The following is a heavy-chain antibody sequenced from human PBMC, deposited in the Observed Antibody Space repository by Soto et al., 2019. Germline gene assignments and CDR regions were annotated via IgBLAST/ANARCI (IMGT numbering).Heavy chain of an antibody. Sequence: AETLSLTCTVSGGSISSYDLSWIRQPPGKGLEWVGDIYYSGSTDYNAALKSRGTISVGTSKNQFSLKLISVTAAETAVYYCGSWSGSYQGAFDSWGQGTLVTVSS. CDR2: IYYSGST. CDR3: GSWSGSYQGAFDS. V-gene: IGHV4-59*01. J-gene: IGHJ4*02. D-gene: IGHD1-26*01. CDR1: GGSISSYD.